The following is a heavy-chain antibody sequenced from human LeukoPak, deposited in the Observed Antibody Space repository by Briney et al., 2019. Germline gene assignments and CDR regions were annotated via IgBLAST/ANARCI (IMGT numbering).Heavy chain of an antibody. D-gene: IGHD2-8*02. Sequence: SVKVSCKASGGTFSSYAISWVRQAPGQGLEWMGGIIPIFGTANYAQKFQGRVTITADKSTSTAYMELSSLRSEDTAVYYCARDRGTGGMGLFDYWGQGTLVTVSS. CDR3: ARDRGTGGMGLFDY. CDR2: IIPIFGTA. V-gene: IGHV1-69*06. J-gene: IGHJ4*02. CDR1: GGTFSSYA.